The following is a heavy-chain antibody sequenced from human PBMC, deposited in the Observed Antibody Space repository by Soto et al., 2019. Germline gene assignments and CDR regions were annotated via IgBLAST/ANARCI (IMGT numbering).Heavy chain of an antibody. J-gene: IGHJ4*02. D-gene: IGHD2-15*01. CDR2: TSYDGSNI. CDR3: ANFPSCSSSTCLDY. Sequence: GGSLRLSCAASGFTFSSYAMHWVRQAPGKGLEWVAVTSYDGSNIYYADSVKGRFTISRDNAINSLYLQMNSLRPDDTAVYYCANFPSCSSSTCLDYWGRGTLVTVSS. CDR1: GFTFSSYA. V-gene: IGHV3-30-3*01.